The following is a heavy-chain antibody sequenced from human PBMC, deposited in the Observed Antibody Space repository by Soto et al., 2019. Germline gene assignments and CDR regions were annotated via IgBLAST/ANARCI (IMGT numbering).Heavy chain of an antibody. Sequence: SETLSLTCAVSGGSISRGGYSWSWIRQPPGKGLEWIGYIYHSGSTYYNPSLKSRVTISVDRSKNQFSLKLSSVTAADTAVYYCARAPDYWGKETLCTVSS. CDR1: GGSISRGGYS. J-gene: IGHJ4*02. CDR3: ARAPDY. V-gene: IGHV4-30-2*01. CDR2: IYHSGST.